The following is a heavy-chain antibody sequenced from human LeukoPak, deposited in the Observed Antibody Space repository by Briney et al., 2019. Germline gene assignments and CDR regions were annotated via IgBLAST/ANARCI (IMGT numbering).Heavy chain of an antibody. CDR2: IHVGGTII. V-gene: IGHV3-48*01. Sequence: GSLRLSCDASGFSFSNYNMNWVRQAPGGGLEWLSYIHVGGTIIYSADSVKGRFTISRDNAKSSLYLQMNSLRAEDTAVYYCTRDSGTAYAMDVWGQGTTVTVSS. CDR1: GFSFSNYN. J-gene: IGHJ6*02. D-gene: IGHD2-21*01. CDR3: TRDSGTAYAMDV.